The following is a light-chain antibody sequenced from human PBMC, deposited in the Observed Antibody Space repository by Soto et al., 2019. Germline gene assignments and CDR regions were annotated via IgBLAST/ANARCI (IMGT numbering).Light chain of an antibody. CDR3: TSYTSIYTYV. V-gene: IGLV2-14*01. Sequence: QSVLTQPASVSASPGQSITISCTGTSSDVGGYNYVAWYQQHPDKAPKLLIYDVTNRPSGVSIRFSGSKSGDTASLTISGLRNEAEADYYCTSYTSIYTYVFGTGTKVTVL. CDR2: DVT. J-gene: IGLJ1*01. CDR1: SSDVGGYNY.